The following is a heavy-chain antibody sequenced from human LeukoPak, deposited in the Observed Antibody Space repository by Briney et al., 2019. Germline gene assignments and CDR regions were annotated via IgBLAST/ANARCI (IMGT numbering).Heavy chain of an antibody. CDR1: GGSFSSYY. Sequence: SETLSLTCAVYGGSFSSYYWSWIRQPPGKGLEWIGYIYYSGSTNYDPSLKSRVTISVDTSKNQFSLKLSSVTAADTAVYYCARVLVCSGGSCYSGFVGAFDIWGQGTMVTVSS. D-gene: IGHD2-15*01. J-gene: IGHJ3*02. CDR3: ARVLVCSGGSCYSGFVGAFDI. CDR2: IYYSGST. V-gene: IGHV4-59*01.